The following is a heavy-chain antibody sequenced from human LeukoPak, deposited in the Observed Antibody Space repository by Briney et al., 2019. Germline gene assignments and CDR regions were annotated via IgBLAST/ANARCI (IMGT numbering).Heavy chain of an antibody. D-gene: IGHD6-13*01. J-gene: IGHJ5*02. V-gene: IGHV1-2*02. CDR1: GYTFTGYY. Sequence: ASVKVSCKSSGYTFTGYYMHWVRQAPGQELVWMGWINPNSGGTNYAQKFQGRVTMTRDTSISTAYMELSRLRSDDTAVYYCARAAAAGHWSWFDPWGQGTLVTVSS. CDR2: INPNSGGT. CDR3: ARAAAAGHWSWFDP.